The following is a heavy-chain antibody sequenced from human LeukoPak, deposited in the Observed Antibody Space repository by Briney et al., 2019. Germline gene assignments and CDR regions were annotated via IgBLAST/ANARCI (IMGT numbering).Heavy chain of an antibody. V-gene: IGHV3-7*01. Sequence: GGSLRLSCAASGFTFSSYSMNWVRQAPGKGLEWVANIKQDGSEKYYVDSVKGRFTISRDNAKNSLYLQMNSLRAEDTAVYYCARDLRYGGYGNYYYGMDVWGQGTTVTVSS. J-gene: IGHJ6*02. CDR3: ARDLRYGGYGNYYYGMDV. CDR2: IKQDGSEK. D-gene: IGHD5-12*01. CDR1: GFTFSSYS.